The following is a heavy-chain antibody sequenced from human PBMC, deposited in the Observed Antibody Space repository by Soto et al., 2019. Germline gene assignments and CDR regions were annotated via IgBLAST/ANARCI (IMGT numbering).Heavy chain of an antibody. CDR1: GYTFTSYG. CDR3: ARDETYYGSWSYFYNWFDP. D-gene: IGHD3-10*01. Sequence: QVQLVQSGAEVKKPGASVKVSCKASGYTFTSYGISWVRQAPGQGLEWMGWISAYNGNTNYAQKLQGRVTMTTDTSTSTAYMELRSLRSDDTAVYYCARDETYYGSWSYFYNWFDPWGQGTLVTVSS. V-gene: IGHV1-18*01. CDR2: ISAYNGNT. J-gene: IGHJ5*02.